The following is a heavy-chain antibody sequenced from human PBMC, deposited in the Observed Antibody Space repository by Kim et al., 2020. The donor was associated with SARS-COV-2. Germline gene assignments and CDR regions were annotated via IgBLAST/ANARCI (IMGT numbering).Heavy chain of an antibody. D-gene: IGHD2-15*01. V-gene: IGHV6-1*01. CDR3: ARDHPPLVDYYYYYGMDV. CDR1: GVSVSSNSAA. Sequence: SQTLSLTCAISGVSVSSNSAAWNWIRQSPSRGLEWLGRTYYRSKWYNDYAVSVKSRITINPDTSKNQFSLQLNSVTPEDTAVYYCARDHPPLVDYYYYYGMDVWGQGTTVTVSS. J-gene: IGHJ6*02. CDR2: TYYRSKWYN.